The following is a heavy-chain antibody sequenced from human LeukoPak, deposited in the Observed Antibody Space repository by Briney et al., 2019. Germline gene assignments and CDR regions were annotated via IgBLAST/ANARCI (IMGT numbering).Heavy chain of an antibody. J-gene: IGHJ4*02. CDR3: ARSFGN. V-gene: IGHV3-48*01. CDR2: ISTSVNTI. CDR1: GFTFSNYE. Sequence: SGGSLRLSCAASGFTFSNYEMNWVRQAPGKGLEWVSYISTSVNTIYYADSVKGRFTISRDNARNSLFLQMNSLTVEDTAVYYCARSFGNWGQGTLVTVSS.